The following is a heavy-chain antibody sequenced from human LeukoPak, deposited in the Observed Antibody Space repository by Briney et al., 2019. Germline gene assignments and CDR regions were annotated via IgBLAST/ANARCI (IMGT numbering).Heavy chain of an antibody. D-gene: IGHD3-10*01. Sequence: SETLSLTCAVSGGSISSSNWWSWVRQPPGKGLEWIGEIYHSGSTNYNPSLKSRVTISVDTSKNQFSLKLSSVTAADTAVYYCARQVRGVIITNYYYYYYMDVWGKGTTVTISS. CDR3: ARQVRGVIITNYYYYYYMDV. CDR1: GGSISSSNW. V-gene: IGHV4-4*02. CDR2: IYHSGST. J-gene: IGHJ6*03.